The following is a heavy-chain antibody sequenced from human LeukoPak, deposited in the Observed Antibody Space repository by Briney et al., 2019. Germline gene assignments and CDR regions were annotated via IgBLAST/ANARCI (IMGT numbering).Heavy chain of an antibody. D-gene: IGHD5-24*01. Sequence: PSETLSLTCTVSGGSISSYYWSWIRQPPGKGLEWIGYIYYSGSTNYNPSLKSRVTISVDTSKNQFSLKLSSVTAADTAVHYCARGRDGYNSAFDYWGQGTLVTVSS. CDR3: ARGRDGYNSAFDY. J-gene: IGHJ4*02. V-gene: IGHV4-59*01. CDR1: GGSISSYY. CDR2: IYYSGST.